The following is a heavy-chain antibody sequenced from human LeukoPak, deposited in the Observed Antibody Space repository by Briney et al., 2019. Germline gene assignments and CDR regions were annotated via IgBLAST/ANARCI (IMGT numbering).Heavy chain of an antibody. J-gene: IGHJ6*02. CDR2: ISSSGSTI. CDR3: ARASSGEKYYYGMDV. D-gene: IGHD7-27*01. Sequence: GGSLRLSCAASGFTFSDYYMSWIRQAPGKGLEWVSYISSSGSTIYYADSVKGRFTISRDNAKNSLYLQMSSLRAEDTAVYYCARASSGEKYYYGMDVWGQGTTVTVSS. V-gene: IGHV3-11*01. CDR1: GFTFSDYY.